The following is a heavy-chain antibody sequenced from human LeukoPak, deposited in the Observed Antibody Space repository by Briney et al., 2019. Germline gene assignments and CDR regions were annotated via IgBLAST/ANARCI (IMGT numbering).Heavy chain of an antibody. D-gene: IGHD6-19*01. CDR2: SNPNSGGT. CDR1: GYTFTGHY. J-gene: IGHJ6*02. Sequence: ASVKVSCKASGYTFTGHYMHWERQAPGQWLELMGWSNPNSGGTNYAQTFQGWVTMTRDTSISTAYMELSRLRSEDTAVYYCARVNPFKKSSGWLYYYGMDVWGQGTTVTVSS. CDR3: ARVNPFKKSSGWLYYYGMDV. V-gene: IGHV1-2*04.